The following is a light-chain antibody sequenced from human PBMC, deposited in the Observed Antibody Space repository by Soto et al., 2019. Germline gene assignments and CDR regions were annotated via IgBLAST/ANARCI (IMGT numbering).Light chain of an antibody. CDR1: QSVSSKY. Sequence: EIVLTQSPGTLSLSPGEGSTLSCRASQSVSSKYLAWYQQKPGQAPRLLIYGASSRATGIPDRFSGSGSGTDFTLTISRLEPEDFAVYYCQQYGSSPPWTFGQGTKVDIK. V-gene: IGKV3-20*01. CDR2: GAS. J-gene: IGKJ1*01. CDR3: QQYGSSPPWT.